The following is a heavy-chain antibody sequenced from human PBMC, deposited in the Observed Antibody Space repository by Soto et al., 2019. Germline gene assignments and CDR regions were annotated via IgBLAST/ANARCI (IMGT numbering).Heavy chain of an antibody. CDR3: AKNRGRQYYFDY. V-gene: IGHV3-23*01. J-gene: IGHJ4*02. CDR1: GFTFDSYA. CDR2: ISGSGDYT. Sequence: EVQLLESGGGLVRPGGSLRLSCAASGFTFDSYAMNWVRQAPGKGLEWVSTISGSGDYTYYTDSVKGRFTISRDNSKNMMYLQMNSLRAEDTAIYYCAKNRGRQYYFDYWGQGTLVTVSS.